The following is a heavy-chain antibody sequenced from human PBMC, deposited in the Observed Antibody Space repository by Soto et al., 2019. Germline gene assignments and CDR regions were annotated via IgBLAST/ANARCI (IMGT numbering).Heavy chain of an antibody. CDR3: ARDEPTMVRGVIINGFDY. CDR2: IKQDGSEK. CDR1: GFTFSSYW. D-gene: IGHD3-10*01. V-gene: IGHV3-7*01. Sequence: EVQLVESGGGLVQPGGSLRLSCAASGFTFSSYWMSWVRQAPGKGLEWVANIKQDGSEKYYVDSVKGRFTISRDNAKNSLYLQINSLRAEDTAVYYCARDEPTMVRGVIINGFDYWGQGTLVTVSS. J-gene: IGHJ4*02.